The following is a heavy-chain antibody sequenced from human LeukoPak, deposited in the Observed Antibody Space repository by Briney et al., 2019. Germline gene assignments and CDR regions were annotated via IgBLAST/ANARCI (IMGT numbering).Heavy chain of an antibody. CDR2: IYHSGST. V-gene: IGHV4-30-2*01. Sequence: PSQTLSLTCAVSGGSISSGGYSWSWIRQPPGKGLEWIGYIYHSGSTNYNPSLKSRVTISVDTSKNQFSLKLSSVTAADTAVYYCARTDSSGYSSDYWGQGTLVTVSS. D-gene: IGHD3-22*01. CDR3: ARTDSSGYSSDY. CDR1: GGSISSGGYS. J-gene: IGHJ4*02.